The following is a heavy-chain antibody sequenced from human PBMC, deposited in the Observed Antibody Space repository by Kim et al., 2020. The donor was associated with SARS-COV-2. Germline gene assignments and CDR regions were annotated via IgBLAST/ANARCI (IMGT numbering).Heavy chain of an antibody. D-gene: IGHD2-2*01. J-gene: IGHJ4*02. CDR2: MYAGGNP. CDR3: ARGEKYHYGS. CDR1: GFTVSSHY. Sequence: GGSLRLSCAASGFTVSSHYMSWVRQAPGKGLECVSIMYAGGNPYYTDSVKGRFTISRDNSKNTLYLQMNDLRAEDTAVYHCARGEKYHYGSWGQGTLVTVSS. V-gene: IGHV3-53*01.